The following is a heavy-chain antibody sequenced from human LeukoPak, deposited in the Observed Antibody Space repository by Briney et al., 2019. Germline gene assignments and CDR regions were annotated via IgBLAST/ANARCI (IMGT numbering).Heavy chain of an antibody. V-gene: IGHV3-53*01. CDR2: IYSGGST. Sequence: GSLRLSCAASGFTVSSNYMSWVRQAPGKGLEWVSVIYSGGSTYYADSVKGRFTISRDNSKNTLYLQMNSLRAEDTAVYYCARAADYYYGMDVWGQGTTVTVSS. CDR3: ARAADYYYGMDV. CDR1: GFTVSSNY. J-gene: IGHJ6*02.